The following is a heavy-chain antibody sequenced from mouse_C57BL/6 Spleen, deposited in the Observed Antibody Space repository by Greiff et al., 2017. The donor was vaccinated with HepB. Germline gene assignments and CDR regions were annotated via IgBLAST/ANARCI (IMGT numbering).Heavy chain of an antibody. J-gene: IGHJ4*01. D-gene: IGHD1-1*02. CDR1: GYTFTSYW. CDR2: IDPSDSYT. Sequence: VQLQQPGAELVMPGASVKLSCKASGYTFTSYWMHWVKQRPGQGLEWIGEIDPSDSYTNYNQKFKGKSTLTVDKSSSTAYMQLSSLTSDDSAVYYCSRGSYNAMDYWGQGTSVTVSS. CDR3: SRGSYNAMDY. V-gene: IGHV1-69*01.